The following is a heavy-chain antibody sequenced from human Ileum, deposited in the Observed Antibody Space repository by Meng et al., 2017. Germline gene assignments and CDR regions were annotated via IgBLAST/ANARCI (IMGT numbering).Heavy chain of an antibody. D-gene: IGHD6-13*01. Sequence: GGSLRLSCAASGFNFDDYAMHWVRQAPGKGLESVSGISWNGGSIGYADSVKGRFTISRDNAKNSLYLQMNSLRAEDTAFYYCAKDVYSSSWYGRVDYWGQGTLVTVSS. CDR1: GFNFDDYA. CDR2: ISWNGGSI. CDR3: AKDVYSSSWYGRVDY. V-gene: IGHV3-9*01. J-gene: IGHJ4*02.